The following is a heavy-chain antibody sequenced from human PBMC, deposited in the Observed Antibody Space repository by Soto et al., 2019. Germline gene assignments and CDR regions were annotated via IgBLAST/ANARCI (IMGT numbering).Heavy chain of an antibody. CDR3: ALTSGTARANYYFNY. CDR2: IYPGDSDT. Sequence: GESLKISCKASGYRFSNYWIAWVRQMPGKGLEWMGIIYPGDSDTRYSPSFQGHVTISADKSISIAYLQWSSLKASDTAMYYCALTSGTARANYYFNYWGQGTRFTVSS. CDR1: GYRFSNYW. J-gene: IGHJ4*02. V-gene: IGHV5-51*01. D-gene: IGHD6-13*01.